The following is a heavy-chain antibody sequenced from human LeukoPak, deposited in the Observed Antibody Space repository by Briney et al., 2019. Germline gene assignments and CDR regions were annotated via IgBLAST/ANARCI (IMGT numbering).Heavy chain of an antibody. CDR3: ARESEDSSGEFDY. V-gene: IGHV4-38-2*02. CDR2: IYHSGST. J-gene: IGHJ4*02. CDR1: GYSISSGYY. D-gene: IGHD3-22*01. Sequence: SETLSLTCTVSGYSISSGYYWGWIRQPPGKGLEWIGSIYHSGSTYYNPSLKSRVTISVDTSKNQFSLKLSSVTAADTAVYYCARESEDSSGEFDYWGQGTLVTVSS.